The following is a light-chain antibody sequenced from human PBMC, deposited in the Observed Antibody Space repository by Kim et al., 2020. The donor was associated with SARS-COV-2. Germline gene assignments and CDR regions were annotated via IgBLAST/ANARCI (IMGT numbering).Light chain of an antibody. CDR2: GSS. Sequence: EIVMTQSPATLSVSPGQRATLSCRASHNVGSFLSWFQQKPGQPPRLLIYGSSNRATGVAARFSGSGSGTEFTLTINSLQSDDFAVYYCQPYDDWPLTFGGGTKVDIK. CDR1: HNVGSF. J-gene: IGKJ4*02. V-gene: IGKV3-15*01. CDR3: QPYDDWPLT.